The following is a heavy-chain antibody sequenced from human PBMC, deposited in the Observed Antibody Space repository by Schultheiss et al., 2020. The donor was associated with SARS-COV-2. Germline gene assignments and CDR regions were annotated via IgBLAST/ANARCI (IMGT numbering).Heavy chain of an antibody. Sequence: GESLKISCAASGFTFSNAWMSWVRQAPGKGLEWVSYISSSGNTIYTADSVKGRFTISRDNAKNSLYLQMNSLRAEDTAVYYCAKDLYWHIVVVTNMDVWGQGTTVTVSS. CDR2: ISSSGNTI. D-gene: IGHD2-21*02. CDR3: AKDLYWHIVVVTNMDV. J-gene: IGHJ6*02. CDR1: GFTFSNAW. V-gene: IGHV3-11*01.